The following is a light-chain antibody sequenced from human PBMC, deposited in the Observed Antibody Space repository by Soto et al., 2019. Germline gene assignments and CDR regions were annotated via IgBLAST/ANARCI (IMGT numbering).Light chain of an antibody. CDR3: CSYAGSLGV. CDR2: DVS. J-gene: IGLJ1*01. CDR1: SSDVGGYNY. Sequence: QSALTQPRSVSGSPGQSVTISCTGTSSDVGGYNYVSWYQQHPGKAPKLMIYDVSKRPSGVPDRFSGPKSGNTASLTISGLQAEDEADYYCCSYAGSLGVFGTGTKVTVL. V-gene: IGLV2-11*01.